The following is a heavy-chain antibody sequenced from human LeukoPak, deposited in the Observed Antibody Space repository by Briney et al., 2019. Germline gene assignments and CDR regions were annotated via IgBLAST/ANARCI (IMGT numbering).Heavy chain of an antibody. CDR3: ARPGHGNYGPVGY. CDR1: GFTFSSYA. D-gene: IGHD3-22*01. Sequence: GGSLRLSCAASGFTFSSYAMSWVRQAPGKGLEWVAFISNDGNNKYSADAVKGRFTISRDNSKNTLFLEMSNLRPEDTAVYYCARPGHGNYGPVGYWGQGTLVTVSS. V-gene: IGHV3-30*04. J-gene: IGHJ4*02. CDR2: ISNDGNNK.